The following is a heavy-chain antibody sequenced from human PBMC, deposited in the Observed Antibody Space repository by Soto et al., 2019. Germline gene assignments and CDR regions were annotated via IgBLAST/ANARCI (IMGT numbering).Heavy chain of an antibody. V-gene: IGHV4-59*12. D-gene: IGHD7-27*01. CDR3: ARSPRNWGFDH. CDR2: IYFTGST. Sequence: SETLSLTCTVSGGSISSYYWSWIRQPPGKGLEWIGYIYFTGSTNYNPSLKSRVTISVNTSKNQFSLKLTSVTAADTAVYYCARSPRNWGFDHWGLVTLVTVS. CDR1: GGSISSYY. J-gene: IGHJ4*02.